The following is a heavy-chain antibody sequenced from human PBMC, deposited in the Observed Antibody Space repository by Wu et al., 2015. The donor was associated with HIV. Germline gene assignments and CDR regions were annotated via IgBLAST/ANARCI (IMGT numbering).Heavy chain of an antibody. V-gene: IGHV1-2*02. CDR3: ARQRPRDYSVIGRTRKWFDP. CDR1: GYTFTGYY. CDR2: INPNSGGT. D-gene: IGHD4-11*01. J-gene: IGHJ5*02. Sequence: QVQLVQSGAEVKKPGASVKVSCKASGYTFTGYYMHWVRQAPGQGLEWMGWINPNSGGTNYAQKFQGRVTMTRDTSISTAYMELSRLRSDDTAVYYYARQRPRDYSVIGRTRKWFDPWGQGTLVTVSS.